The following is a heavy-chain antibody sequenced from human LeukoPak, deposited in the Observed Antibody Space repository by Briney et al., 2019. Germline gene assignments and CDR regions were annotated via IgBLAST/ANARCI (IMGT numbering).Heavy chain of an antibody. V-gene: IGHV3-23*01. D-gene: IGHD1-26*01. J-gene: IGHJ4*02. Sequence: GSLRLSCVVSGFTFSSYSMSWVRQAPGKGLEWVSAISGSGDSTYYADSVKGRFAISRDNSKNTLYLQMNSLRAEDTAVYYCASAGATHWGQGTLVTVSS. CDR3: ASAGATH. CDR2: ISGSGDST. CDR1: GFTFSSYS.